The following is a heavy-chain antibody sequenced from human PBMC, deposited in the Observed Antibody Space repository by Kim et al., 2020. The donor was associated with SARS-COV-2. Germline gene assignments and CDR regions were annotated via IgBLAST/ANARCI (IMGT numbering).Heavy chain of an antibody. V-gene: IGHV1-58*02. CDR1: GFTFTTSA. J-gene: IGHJ6*02. CDR2: IVVGSGST. Sequence: SVTVSCKASGFTFTTSAMQWVRQARGQRLEWIGWIVVGSGSTNYVQKFQERVTITRDMSTSTAYMELSSLTSGDTAVYYFAAEKFSGSYSYYYGMDVWGQGTTVTVSS. CDR3: AAEKFSGSYSYYYGMDV. D-gene: IGHD1-26*01.